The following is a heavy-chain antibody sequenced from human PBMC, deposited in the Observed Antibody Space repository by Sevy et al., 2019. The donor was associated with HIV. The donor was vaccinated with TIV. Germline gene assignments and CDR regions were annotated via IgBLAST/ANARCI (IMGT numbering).Heavy chain of an antibody. J-gene: IGHJ5*02. Sequence: GGSLRLSCAASGFTVSSNYMSWVRQAPGKGLEWVSVIYSGGSTYYADSVKGRFTISRDNSQNTLFLQMNSLRAEDTAVYYCAKCLTPVTNQWSFDPWGQGTLVTVSS. CDR3: AKCLTPVTNQWSFDP. V-gene: IGHV3-53*01. CDR1: GFTVSSNY. D-gene: IGHD4-17*01. CDR2: IYSGGST.